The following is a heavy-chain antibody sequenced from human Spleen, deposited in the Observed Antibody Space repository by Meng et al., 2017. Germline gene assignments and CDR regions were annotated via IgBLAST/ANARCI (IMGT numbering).Heavy chain of an antibody. J-gene: IGHJ4*02. CDR1: GGSVSSGSYY. D-gene: IGHD6-6*01. CDR2: IYYSGST. V-gene: IGHV4-61*01. CDR3: ARSSTSPASYFFDY. Sequence: QVHLQESGPSLVRPSETLSLNCTVSGGSVSSGSYYWSWIRQPPGKGLEWIGHIYYSGSTNYNPSLKSRVTISVDTSKNQFSLKLSSVTAADTAVYFCARSSTSPASYFFDYWGQGTLVTVSS.